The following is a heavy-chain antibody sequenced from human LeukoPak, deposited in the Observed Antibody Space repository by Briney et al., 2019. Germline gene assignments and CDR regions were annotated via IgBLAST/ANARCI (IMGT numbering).Heavy chain of an antibody. CDR2: VNPDDSDT. J-gene: IGHJ4*02. D-gene: IGHD3-10*01. CDR3: ARLRWPRGGRSSFDY. CDR1: GYSFTSHW. Sequence: GESLKISCKGSGYSFTSHWIGWVRQMPGKGLEWMGIVNPDDSDTIYSPSFQGQVTISADESITTAYLQWSSLKASDTAMYYCARLRWPRGGRSSFDYWGQGAQVTVSS. V-gene: IGHV5-51*01.